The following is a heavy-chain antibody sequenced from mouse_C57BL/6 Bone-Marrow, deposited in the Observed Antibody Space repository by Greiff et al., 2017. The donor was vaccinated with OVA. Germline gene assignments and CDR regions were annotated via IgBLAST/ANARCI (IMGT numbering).Heavy chain of an antibody. CDR1: GFTFSDYY. CDR2: ISNGGGST. Sequence: EVKLMESGGGLVQPGGSLKLSCAASGFTFSDYYMYWVRQTPEKRLEWVAYISNGGGSTYYPDTVTGRFTISRDNAKNTLYLQMSRLKSEDTAMYYCARQYGSSYEVAYWGQGTLVTVSA. D-gene: IGHD1-1*01. J-gene: IGHJ3*01. V-gene: IGHV5-12*01. CDR3: ARQYGSSYEVAY.